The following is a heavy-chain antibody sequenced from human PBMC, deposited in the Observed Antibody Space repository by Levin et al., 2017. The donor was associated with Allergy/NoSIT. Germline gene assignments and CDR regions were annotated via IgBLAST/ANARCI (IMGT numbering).Heavy chain of an antibody. CDR2: ISYDGSNK. CDR3: AKAFSLYYYGMDV. J-gene: IGHJ6*02. Sequence: SCAASGFTFSSYGMHWVRQAPGKGLEWVAVISYDGSNKYYADSVKGRFTISRDNSKNTLYLQMNSLRAEDTAVYYCAKAFSLYYYGMDVWGQGTTVTVSS. CDR1: GFTFSSYG. V-gene: IGHV3-30*18.